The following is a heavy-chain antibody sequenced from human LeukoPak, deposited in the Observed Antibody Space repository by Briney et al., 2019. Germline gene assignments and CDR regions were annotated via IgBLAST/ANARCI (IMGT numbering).Heavy chain of an antibody. D-gene: IGHD3-10*01. J-gene: IGHJ4*02. CDR2: IWNDGSNK. Sequence: AGGSLRLSCAASGFTFSIYGMHWVRQAPGKGLEWVAVIWNDGSNKYYADSEKGRFTISRDNSKNTLYLQMNSLRAEDTAVYSCARASGPFDYWGQGTLVTVSS. CDR3: ARASGPFDY. V-gene: IGHV3-33*01. CDR1: GFTFSIYG.